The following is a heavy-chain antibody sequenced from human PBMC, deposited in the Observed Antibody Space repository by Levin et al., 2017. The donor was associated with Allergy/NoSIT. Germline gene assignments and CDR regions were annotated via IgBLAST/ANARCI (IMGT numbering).Heavy chain of an antibody. CDR1: GFTFNNYA. Sequence: GGSLRLSCVISGFTFNNYAMHWVRQAPGKGLEWLAVISYDGTNQNYADSVKGRFTISRDDSRNTLYLQIHSLRDEDTAEYFCAKDRYCTAISCENYERGGFDSWAQGTLVTVSS. J-gene: IGHJ4*02. D-gene: IGHD2-8*02. CDR3: AKDRYCTAISCENYERGGFDS. CDR2: ISYDGTNQ. V-gene: IGHV3-30*18.